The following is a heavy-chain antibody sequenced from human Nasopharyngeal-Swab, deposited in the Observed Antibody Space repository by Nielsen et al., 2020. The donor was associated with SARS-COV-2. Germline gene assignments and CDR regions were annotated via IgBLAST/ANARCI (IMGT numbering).Heavy chain of an antibody. CDR1: GYTFTGYY. CDR2: INPNSGGT. Sequence: ASVKVSCKASGYTFTGYYMHWVRQAPGQGLEWMGRINPNSGGTNYAQKFQGRVTMTRDTSISTAYMELSRLRSDDTAVYYCVSSLVITTWRAFYIWGQGTMFTFSS. CDR3: VSSLVITTWRAFYI. V-gene: IGHV1-2*06. D-gene: IGHD3-22*01. J-gene: IGHJ3*02.